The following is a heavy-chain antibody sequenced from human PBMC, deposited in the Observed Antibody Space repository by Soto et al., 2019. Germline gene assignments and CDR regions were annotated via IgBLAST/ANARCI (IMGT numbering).Heavy chain of an antibody. CDR3: AGGPVVTPFVDY. V-gene: IGHV4-61*01. D-gene: IGHD2-21*02. CDR2: IYYSGST. CDR1: GGSVTSGNYY. J-gene: IGHJ4*02. Sequence: SETLSLTCTVSGGSVTSGNYYWSWIRQPPGKGLEWIGHIYYSGSTNYNPSLKSRVTISVDASKNQFSLKLSSVTAADTAIYYCAGGPVVTPFVDYWGQGTLVTVSS.